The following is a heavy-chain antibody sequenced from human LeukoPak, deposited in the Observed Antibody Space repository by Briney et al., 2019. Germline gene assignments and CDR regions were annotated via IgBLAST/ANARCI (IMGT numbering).Heavy chain of an antibody. Sequence: SETLCLTCAAYGGTFSGYYWSWIRQAPGKGLEWIGEINNSGSTNYNPSLKSRVTISVDTSKNQLSLKLSSVTAADTAVYYCARGTGGLFDYWGQGTLVTVSS. D-gene: IGHD1-14*01. CDR2: INNSGST. CDR1: GGTFSGYY. CDR3: ARGTGGLFDY. V-gene: IGHV4-34*01. J-gene: IGHJ4*02.